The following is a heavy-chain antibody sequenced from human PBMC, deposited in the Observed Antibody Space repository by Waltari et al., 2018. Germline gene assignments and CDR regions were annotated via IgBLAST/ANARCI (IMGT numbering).Heavy chain of an antibody. D-gene: IGHD2-15*01. CDR1: GFTFSNAW. Sequence: EVQLVESGGGLVKPGGSLRLSCAASGFTFSNAWMNWVRQAPGKGLEWVGRIKSKTDGGKTDYAAPVKGRFTISRDDSKNTLYLQMNSLKTEDTAVYYCTTEKGGYCSGGSCPRDAFDIWGQGTMVTVSS. V-gene: IGHV3-15*07. CDR3: TTEKGGYCSGGSCPRDAFDI. CDR2: IKSKTDGGKT. J-gene: IGHJ3*02.